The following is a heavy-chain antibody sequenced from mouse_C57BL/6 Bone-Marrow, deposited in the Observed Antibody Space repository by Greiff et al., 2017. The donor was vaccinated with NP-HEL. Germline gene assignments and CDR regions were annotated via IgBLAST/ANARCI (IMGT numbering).Heavy chain of an antibody. V-gene: IGHV7-1*01. CDR1: GFTFSDFY. CDR3: ARESVYWYFDV. J-gene: IGHJ1*03. CDR2: SRNNANDYTT. Sequence: EVHLVESGGGLVQPGRSLRLSCATSGFTFSDFYMEWVRQAPGKGLEWIAASRNNANDYTTEYRASVKGRFIVSRDTSQSILYLQTNALRAEDTAIYYCARESVYWYFDVWGTGTTVTVAS.